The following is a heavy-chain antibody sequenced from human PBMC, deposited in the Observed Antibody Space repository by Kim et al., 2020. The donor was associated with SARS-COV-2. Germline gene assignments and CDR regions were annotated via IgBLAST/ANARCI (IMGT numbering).Heavy chain of an antibody. J-gene: IGHJ5*02. V-gene: IGHV4-31*02. Sequence: TYSNPSLESRVTMSVDTSRNKCSLKLSSVTAADTAMYYCARDPMTNWFDPWGQGTLVTVSS. CDR2: T. CDR3: ARDPMTNWFDP.